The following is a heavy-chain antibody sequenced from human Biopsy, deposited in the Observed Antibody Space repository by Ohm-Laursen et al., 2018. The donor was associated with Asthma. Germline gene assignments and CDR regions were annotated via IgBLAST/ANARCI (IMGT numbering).Heavy chain of an antibody. V-gene: IGHV3-30*03. Sequence: SLRLSCTATGFVFSQCGMHWVRQGPGKGLEWVALVSSDGHNKYYEDSVKGRFTISRDNSRNRLYLQINRLTVEDSAVYFCARQSGQEYGDSSGFDIWGQGTKVAVSS. D-gene: IGHD3-22*01. CDR2: VSSDGHNK. J-gene: IGHJ3*02. CDR3: ARQSGQEYGDSSGFDI. CDR1: GFVFSQCG.